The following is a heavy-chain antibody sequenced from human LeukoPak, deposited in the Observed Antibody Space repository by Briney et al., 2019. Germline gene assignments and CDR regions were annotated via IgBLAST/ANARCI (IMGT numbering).Heavy chain of an antibody. Sequence: SETLSLTCTVSGGSISSGNYYWGWIRQPPGKGLQWIGYIYYSGSTNYNPSLKSRVTISVDTSKNQFSLKLSSVTAADTAVYYCAYSSGWNYYYYYGMDVWGQGTTVTVSS. V-gene: IGHV4-61*01. J-gene: IGHJ6*02. CDR3: AYSSGWNYYYYYGMDV. D-gene: IGHD6-19*01. CDR1: GGSISSGNYY. CDR2: IYYSGST.